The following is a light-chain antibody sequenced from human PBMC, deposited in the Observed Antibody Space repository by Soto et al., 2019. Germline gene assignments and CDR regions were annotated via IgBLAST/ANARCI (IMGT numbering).Light chain of an antibody. Sequence: QSALTQPASVSGSPGQSITISCTTSSSYISSNNYVSWYQQHTGKAPRLIIYDVSSRPSETSNRFSGSKSVNTVSLNISGLQAEVGADYFSSSYTISSTVVFGGGTKLTVL. CDR1: SSYISSNNY. V-gene: IGLV2-14*03. J-gene: IGLJ2*01. CDR3: SSYTISSTVV. CDR2: DVS.